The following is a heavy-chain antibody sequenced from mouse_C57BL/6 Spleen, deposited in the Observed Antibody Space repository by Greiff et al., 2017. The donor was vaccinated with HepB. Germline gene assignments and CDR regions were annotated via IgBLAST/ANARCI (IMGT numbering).Heavy chain of an antibody. CDR2: INPNNGGT. Sequence: EVQLQQSGPELVKPGASVKISCKASGYTFTDYYMNWVKQSHGKSLEWIGDINPNNGGTSYNQKFKGKATLTVDKSSSTAYMELRSLTSEDSAVYYCARSYYDNPHAMDYWGQGTSVTVSS. CDR1: GYTFTDYY. CDR3: ARSYYDNPHAMDY. D-gene: IGHD2-1*01. V-gene: IGHV1-26*01. J-gene: IGHJ4*01.